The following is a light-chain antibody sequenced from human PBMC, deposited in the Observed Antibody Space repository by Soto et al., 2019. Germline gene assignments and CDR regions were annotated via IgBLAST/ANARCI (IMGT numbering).Light chain of an antibody. CDR2: SAS. CDR3: QQVNDFPWT. V-gene: IGKV1-12*01. CDR1: QGVNIF. J-gene: IGKJ1*01. Sequence: DIQSTQSPPPESAAVGDRVTITCRASQGVNIFLGWYQQKPGNAPKLLISSASILQTGVPSRFSGSGSGTDFSLTISSLQPEDVATYFCQQVNDFPWTFGQGTKVDIK.